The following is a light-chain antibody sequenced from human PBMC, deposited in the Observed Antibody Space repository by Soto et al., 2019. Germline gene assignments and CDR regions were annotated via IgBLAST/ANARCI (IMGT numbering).Light chain of an antibody. V-gene: IGKV3-15*01. Sequence: IAMTQSPASLSVSPGERVTLSCRASQNVNTNLAWYQQRPGQAPRLLMYGASTRATGFPARFSGSGSGTEFTLTISRLQSEDCAVYFCQQYNTLNSFGQGTKLEIK. CDR3: QQYNTLNS. CDR1: QNVNTN. CDR2: GAS. J-gene: IGKJ2*03.